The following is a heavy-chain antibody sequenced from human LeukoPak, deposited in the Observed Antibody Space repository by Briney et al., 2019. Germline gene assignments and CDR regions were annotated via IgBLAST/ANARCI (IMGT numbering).Heavy chain of an antibody. CDR2: INHSGST. CDR3: ARATVRYYYDSSGYFSLSENAAFDI. V-gene: IGHV4-34*01. D-gene: IGHD3-22*01. J-gene: IGHJ3*02. Sequence: PSETLSLTCAVYGGSFSGYYWSWIRQPPGKGLEWIGEINHSGSTNYNPSLKSRVTISVDTSKNQFSLKLSSVTAADTAVYYCARATVRYYYDSSGYFSLSENAAFDIWGQGTMVTVSS. CDR1: GGSFSGYY.